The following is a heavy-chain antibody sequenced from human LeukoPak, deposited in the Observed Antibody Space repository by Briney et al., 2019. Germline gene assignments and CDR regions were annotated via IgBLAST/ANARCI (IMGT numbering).Heavy chain of an antibody. D-gene: IGHD3-22*01. CDR2: SFDGGNS. Sequence: SETLSLTCTVSGVSISNTVYYWGWIRQAPDKGLEWIGTSFDGGNSYYNPSLKSRVTMSVDGSKNQFSLTLASVTAADTAVYYCATTSGYRNYYYYYIDVWGKGTTVTVSS. CDR3: ATTSGYRNYYYYYIDV. V-gene: IGHV4-39*01. CDR1: GVSISNTVYY. J-gene: IGHJ6*03.